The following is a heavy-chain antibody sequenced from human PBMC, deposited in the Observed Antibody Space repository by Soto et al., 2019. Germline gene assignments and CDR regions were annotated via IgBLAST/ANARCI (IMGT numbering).Heavy chain of an antibody. Sequence: QVQLVESGGGVVQPGRSLRLSCAASGFTFSDYGMHWVRQAPGKGLEWVAVVSYDEGGVYYAESVKGRFTISRDNSENTLYLQMTGPRREDTAVYYCVRDSYCSSTSCYDGYGGQGTLVTVSP. CDR2: VSYDEGGV. CDR3: VRDSYCSSTSCYDGY. D-gene: IGHD2-2*01. CDR1: GFTFSDYG. V-gene: IGHV3-30*03. J-gene: IGHJ4*02.